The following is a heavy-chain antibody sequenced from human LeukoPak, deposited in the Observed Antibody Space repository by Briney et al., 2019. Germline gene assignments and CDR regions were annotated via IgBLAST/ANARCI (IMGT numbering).Heavy chain of an antibody. Sequence: SETLSLTCAVYGGSFSGYYWNYIRQPPGKGLEWLGEINHSGNTNYNPSLKSRVSMSVDTSKNRFSLKLASVIAADTAVYYCTKDTGWNYLDFFDPWGQGALVTVSS. CDR1: GGSFSGYY. J-gene: IGHJ5*02. D-gene: IGHD1-7*01. V-gene: IGHV4-34*06. CDR2: INHSGNT. CDR3: TKDTGWNYLDFFDP.